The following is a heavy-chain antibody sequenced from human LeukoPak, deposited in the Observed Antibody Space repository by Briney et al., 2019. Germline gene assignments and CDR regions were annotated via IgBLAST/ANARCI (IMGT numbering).Heavy chain of an antibody. J-gene: IGHJ4*02. CDR3: ARVSSGGGSSYYFDY. Sequence: SETLSLTCTVSGGSISSYYWSWIRQPPGKGLDWIGYIYYSGSTNYNPSLRSRVTISVDTSKYQFSLKLRSVTAADTAVYYCARVSSGGGSSYYFDYWGQGTLVTVSS. CDR2: IYYSGST. D-gene: IGHD2-15*01. CDR1: GGSISSYY. V-gene: IGHV4-59*01.